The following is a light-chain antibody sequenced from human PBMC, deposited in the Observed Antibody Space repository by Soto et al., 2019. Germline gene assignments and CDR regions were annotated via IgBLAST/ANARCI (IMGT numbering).Light chain of an antibody. CDR3: QQYDLYPWT. CDR1: QSISSW. CDR2: TAS. Sequence: DIQMTQSPSTLSASVGDRVTITCRASQSISSWLAWYPQRPGKAPKLLIYTASSLESGVPSRFSGSGSGTEFTLTISSLQPADFATYYCQQYDLYPWTFGQGTKVEI. J-gene: IGKJ1*01. V-gene: IGKV1-5*03.